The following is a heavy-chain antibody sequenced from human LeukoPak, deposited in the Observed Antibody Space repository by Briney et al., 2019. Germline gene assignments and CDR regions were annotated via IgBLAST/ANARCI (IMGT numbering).Heavy chain of an antibody. CDR1: GGSLSSYY. CDR2: IYYSGST. J-gene: IGHJ5*02. V-gene: IGHV4-59*08. Sequence: PSETLSLTCTVSGGSLSSYYWTWIRQPPGKGLEWIGFIYYSGSTNYNPSLKSRVTMSVDTSKNQFSLKLSSVTAADTAVYYCARGSGSGWPLDRWGQGALVTVSS. D-gene: IGHD6-19*01. CDR3: ARGSGSGWPLDR.